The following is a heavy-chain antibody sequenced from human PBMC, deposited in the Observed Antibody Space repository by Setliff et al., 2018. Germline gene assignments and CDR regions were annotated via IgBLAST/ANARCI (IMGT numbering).Heavy chain of an antibody. D-gene: IGHD1-1*01. J-gene: IGHJ4*02. CDR1: GGSISSGGYY. Sequence: SETLSLTCTVSGGSISSGGYYWSWIRQHPGKGLEWIGYIYYSGSTYYNPSLKSRVTISVDKSTNQFSLRLNSVTAADTAVYYCARTGTYRYFDYWGRGTLVTVSS. CDR3: ARTGTYRYFDY. V-gene: IGHV4-31*03. CDR2: IYYSGST.